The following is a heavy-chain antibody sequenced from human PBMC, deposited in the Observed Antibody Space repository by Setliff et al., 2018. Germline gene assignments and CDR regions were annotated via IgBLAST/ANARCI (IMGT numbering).Heavy chain of an antibody. V-gene: IGHV4-4*02. CDR1: GGSISSSNW. J-gene: IGHJ6*03. CDR2: INHSGST. D-gene: IGHD3-22*01. Sequence: SETLSLTCAVSGGSISSSNWWSWVRQPPGKGLEWIGEINHSGSTNYNPSLKSRVTISVDTSKNQFSLKLSSVTAADTAVYYCAKRDYYDSSGYLLPYMDVWGKGTTVTVSS. CDR3: AKRDYYDSSGYLLPYMDV.